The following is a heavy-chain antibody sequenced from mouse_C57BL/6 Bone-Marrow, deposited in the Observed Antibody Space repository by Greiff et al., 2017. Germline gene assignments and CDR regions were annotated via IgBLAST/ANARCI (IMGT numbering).Heavy chain of an antibody. CDR1: GFTFSDYY. CDR2: ISTDGGST. J-gene: IGHJ4*01. D-gene: IGHD2-3*01. V-gene: IGHV5-12*01. Sequence: EVHLVESGGGLVQPGGSLKLSCAASGFTFSDYYMYWVRQTPEKRLEWVASISTDGGSTSYPDTVKGRFTISRDNAKNTLYLQMSRLKSEDTAMYYCARHDGYYCYAMDYWGQGTSVTVSS. CDR3: ARHDGYYCYAMDY.